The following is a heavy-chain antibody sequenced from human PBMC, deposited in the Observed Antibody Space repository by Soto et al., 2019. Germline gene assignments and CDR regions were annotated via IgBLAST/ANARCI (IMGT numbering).Heavy chain of an antibody. V-gene: IGHV3-23*01. J-gene: IGHJ4*02. Sequence: PGGSLRLSCAASGFTFSSYAMSWVRQAPGKGLEWVSAISGSGGSTYYADSVKGRFTISRDNSKNTLYLQMNSLRAEDTAVYYCAKDGYDSSGYYYFDYWGQGTLVTVPS. CDR3: AKDGYDSSGYYYFDY. D-gene: IGHD3-22*01. CDR2: ISGSGGST. CDR1: GFTFSSYA.